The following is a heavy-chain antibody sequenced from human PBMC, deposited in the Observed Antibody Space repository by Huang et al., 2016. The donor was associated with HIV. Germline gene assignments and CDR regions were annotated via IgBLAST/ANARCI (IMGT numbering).Heavy chain of an antibody. J-gene: IGHJ5*02. D-gene: IGHD3-10*01. CDR1: GYTFFTYS. V-gene: IGHV1-18*01. Sequence: QVQLVQSGPEMKKPGASVNVSCKASGYTFFTYSISWVRQAPGQGLEWMGWVSTYNGHTNYAQKFQGRLTLTTDVSTSSAYMELKNLRSDDTAVYYCARCRGPQVTLNWLDPWGQGTLVTVPS. CDR2: VSTYNGHT. CDR3: ARCRGPQVTLNWLDP.